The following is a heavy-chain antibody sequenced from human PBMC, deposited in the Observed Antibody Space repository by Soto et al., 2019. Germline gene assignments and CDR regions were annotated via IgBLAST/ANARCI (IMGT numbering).Heavy chain of an antibody. J-gene: IGHJ3*02. Sequence: QVQLVESGGGVVQPGRSLRLSCAASGFTFSSYAMHWVRQAPGKGLEWVAVISYDGSNKYYADSVKGRFTISRDNSKNTLYLQMNSLRAEDTAVYYCASDAFDSWGQGTMVTVSS. CDR3: ASDAFDS. V-gene: IGHV3-30-3*01. CDR2: ISYDGSNK. CDR1: GFTFSSYA.